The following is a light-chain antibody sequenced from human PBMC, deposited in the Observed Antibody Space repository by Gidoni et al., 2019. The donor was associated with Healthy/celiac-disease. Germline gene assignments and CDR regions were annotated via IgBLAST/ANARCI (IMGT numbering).Light chain of an antibody. V-gene: IGLV2-23*01. CDR3: CSYAGSSTYV. CDR1: SSDVGSYNL. J-gene: IGLJ1*01. Sequence: QSALTQPASESGSPGQSITISCTGTSSDVGSYNLVSWYQQHPGKAAKLMIYEGSKRPSGVSNRFSGSKSGNTASLTISGLQAEDEADYYCCSYAGSSTYVFGTGTKVTVL. CDR2: EGS.